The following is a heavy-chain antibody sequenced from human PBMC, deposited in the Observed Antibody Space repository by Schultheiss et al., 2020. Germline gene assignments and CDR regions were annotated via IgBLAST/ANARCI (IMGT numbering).Heavy chain of an antibody. Sequence: GSLRLSCAVYGGSFSGYYWSWIRQPPGKGLEWIGEINHSGSTNYNPSLKSRVTISVDTSKNQFSLKLSSVTAADTAVYYCVGAVYVGGMDVWGQGTTVTVSS. J-gene: IGHJ6*02. V-gene: IGHV4-34*01. CDR2: INHSGST. D-gene: IGHD4/OR15-4a*01. CDR1: GGSFSGYY. CDR3: VGAVYVGGMDV.